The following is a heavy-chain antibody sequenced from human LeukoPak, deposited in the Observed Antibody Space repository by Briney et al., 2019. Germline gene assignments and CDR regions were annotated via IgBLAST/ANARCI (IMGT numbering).Heavy chain of an antibody. CDR3: AKDRIVGIPPYSSSWYYFDY. Sequence: GGSLRLSCAVSGFTFSTYAMSWVRQAPGRGLEWVSAIIGSGDSTYYADSVKGRFTISRDNSKNTLYLQMNSLRAEDTAVYYCAKDRIVGIPPYSSSWYYFDYWGQGTLVSVSS. CDR2: IIGSGDST. J-gene: IGHJ4*02. CDR1: GFTFSTYA. V-gene: IGHV3-23*01. D-gene: IGHD6-13*01.